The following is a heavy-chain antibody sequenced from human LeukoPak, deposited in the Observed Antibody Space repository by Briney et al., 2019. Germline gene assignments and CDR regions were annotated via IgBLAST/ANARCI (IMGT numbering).Heavy chain of an antibody. D-gene: IGHD5-24*01. CDR2: ISSSSSYI. V-gene: IGHV3-21*06. CDR1: GFTFSSYS. Sequence: PGGSLRLSCAASGFTFSSYSMNWVRQAPGKGLEWVSSISSSSSYIYYADSVKGRFNISRDDYRNMLHLQMDSLRPEDTAVYYCARDRRLQLEFFEYWGQGILVTVTS. J-gene: IGHJ4*02. CDR3: ARDRRLQLEFFEY.